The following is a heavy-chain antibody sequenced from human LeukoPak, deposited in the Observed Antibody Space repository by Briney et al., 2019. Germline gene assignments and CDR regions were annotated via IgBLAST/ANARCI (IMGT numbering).Heavy chain of an antibody. Sequence: GGSLRLSCAASGFTFSSYWMSWVRQAPGKGLEGVAHIKQDGSEKYYVDSVKGRFTISRDNAKNSLYLQMNSLRAEDTAVYYCARDPPIVVVPAVYGMDVWGQGTTVTVSS. J-gene: IGHJ6*02. V-gene: IGHV3-7*01. CDR2: IKQDGSEK. CDR1: GFTFSSYW. D-gene: IGHD2-2*01. CDR3: ARDPPIVVVPAVYGMDV.